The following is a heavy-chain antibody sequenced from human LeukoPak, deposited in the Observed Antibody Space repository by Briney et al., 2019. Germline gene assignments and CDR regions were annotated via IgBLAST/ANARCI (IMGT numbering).Heavy chain of an antibody. J-gene: IGHJ5*02. CDR3: ARGGYYASGNDFRFDP. D-gene: IGHD3-10*01. V-gene: IGHV4-59*01. CDR2: IYYSGTT. Sequence: SETLSLTCTVSGGSISSYYWSWIRQPPGKGLEWIGYIYYSGTTNYNPSLKSRVTISVDTSKNQFSLKLSSVTAADTAVYSCARGGYYASGNDFRFDPWGQGTLVTVSS. CDR1: GGSISSYY.